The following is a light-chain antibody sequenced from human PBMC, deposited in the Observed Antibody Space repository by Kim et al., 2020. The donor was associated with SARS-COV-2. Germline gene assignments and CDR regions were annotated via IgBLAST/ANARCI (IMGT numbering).Light chain of an antibody. CDR3: QQYNSYPRT. V-gene: IGKV1-16*02. J-gene: IGKJ1*01. Sequence: VSVGDRVTTTCRASESIRVYLAWFQQKTGKAPKTLIYTASSLQSGVPSKCIGSGSRTDFSLTLSSLRPEDFATYFCQQYNSYPRTFGQGTKVDI. CDR2: TAS. CDR1: ESIRVY.